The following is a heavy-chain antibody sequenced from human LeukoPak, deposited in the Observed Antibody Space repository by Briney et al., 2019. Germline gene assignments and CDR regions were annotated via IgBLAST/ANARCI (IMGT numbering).Heavy chain of an antibody. Sequence: PSETLSLTCAVSGYSISSGYYWGWIRQPPGKGLEWIGSIYHSGSTYYNPSLKSRVTISVDTSKNQFSLKVTSVTAADTAVYYCARRTGSGSYYADFWGQGTVVTVSS. D-gene: IGHD3-10*01. V-gene: IGHV4-38-2*01. CDR3: ARRTGSGSYYADF. CDR1: GYSISSGYY. J-gene: IGHJ4*02. CDR2: IYHSGST.